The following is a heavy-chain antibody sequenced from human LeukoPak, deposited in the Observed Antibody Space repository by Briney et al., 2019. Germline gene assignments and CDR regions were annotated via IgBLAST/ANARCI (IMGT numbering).Heavy chain of an antibody. Sequence: SETLSLTCTVSGDSISSGGYSWSWIRQTPGKGLEWIAYIHDSGSTYNNPSLKSRLSISIDTSKNQFSLKLNSVAAADTAVYYCARVVAAAGNNWFDPWGQGTLVTVSS. J-gene: IGHJ5*02. CDR2: IHDSGST. CDR3: ARVVAAAGNNWFDP. D-gene: IGHD6-13*01. V-gene: IGHV4-30-4*07. CDR1: GDSISSGGYS.